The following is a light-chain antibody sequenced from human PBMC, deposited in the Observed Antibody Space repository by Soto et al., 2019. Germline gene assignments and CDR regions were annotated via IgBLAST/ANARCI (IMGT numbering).Light chain of an antibody. CDR2: DAS. CDR1: QGIKNY. Sequence: DIQLTQSPSSLSASLGDRVTITCQASQGIKNYLNWYQQKSGKAPKLLIYDASDMETGVPSRFSGSGSGTDITSTINRLHPEDTATYCCQRDDNLPLTFGRGTKVEIK. CDR3: QRDDNLPLT. J-gene: IGKJ4*01. V-gene: IGKV1-33*01.